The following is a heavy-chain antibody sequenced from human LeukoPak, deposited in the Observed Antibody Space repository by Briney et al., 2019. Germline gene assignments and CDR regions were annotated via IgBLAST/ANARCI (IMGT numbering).Heavy chain of an antibody. CDR3: ARERREGSGTFYYYYYYMDV. J-gene: IGHJ6*03. V-gene: IGHV3-21*01. CDR1: GFTFSSYN. D-gene: IGHD3-10*01. Sequence: GGSLRLSCAASGFTFSSYNMNWVRQAPGKGLEWVSSITSSSSYIYYADSVKGRFTISRDNAKNSLFLQMNSLRAEDTAVYYCARERREGSGTFYYYYYYMDVWGKGTTVTISS. CDR2: ITSSSSYI.